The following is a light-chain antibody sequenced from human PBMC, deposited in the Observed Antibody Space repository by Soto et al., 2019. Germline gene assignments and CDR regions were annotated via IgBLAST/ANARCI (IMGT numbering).Light chain of an antibody. Sequence: DIQMTQSPSTLSASVGDRVTITCRASQSIRSWLAWYQQKPGKAPKLLIYDASSLESGVPSRFSGSGSGTEFTLTISSLQPDDFATYYCQQYNSYWTFGQGPKVEIK. CDR3: QQYNSYWT. CDR1: QSIRSW. CDR2: DAS. J-gene: IGKJ1*01. V-gene: IGKV1-5*01.